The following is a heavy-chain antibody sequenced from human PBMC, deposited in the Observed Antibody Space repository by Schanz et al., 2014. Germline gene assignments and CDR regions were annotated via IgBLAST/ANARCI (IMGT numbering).Heavy chain of an antibody. Sequence: QVLLVQSGAEVKQPGASVKVSCKASGYTFTAYFIHWVRQAPGQGLEYMGRINPNSGGTNFAQKFQGRVTMTRDTSISPVYMELSRLRSDDTAVYYCAREGTVIRGLSGWFDPWGQGTLVTVSS. CDR2: INPNSGGT. CDR1: GYTFTAYF. D-gene: IGHD3-10*01. V-gene: IGHV1-2*06. CDR3: AREGTVIRGLSGWFDP. J-gene: IGHJ5*02.